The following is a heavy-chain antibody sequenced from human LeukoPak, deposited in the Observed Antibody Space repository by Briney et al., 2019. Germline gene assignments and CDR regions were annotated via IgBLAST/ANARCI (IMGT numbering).Heavy chain of an antibody. V-gene: IGHV3-48*02. J-gene: IGHJ4*02. CDR2: ISSDSGTI. Sequence: GGSLRLSCAASGFIFSTYHMNWVRQAPGEGLEWISFISSDSGTIYYADSVKGRFTISRDNAENSLYLQMNSLRDEDTAVYYCARRDPFDYWGQGTMVTVSS. CDR1: GFIFSTYH. CDR3: ARRDPFDY.